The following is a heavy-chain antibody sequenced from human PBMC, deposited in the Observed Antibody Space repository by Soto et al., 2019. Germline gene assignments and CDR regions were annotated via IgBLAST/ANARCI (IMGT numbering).Heavy chain of an antibody. Sequence: EVQLLESGGGLVQPGGSLRLSCAASGLTFSSYAMSWVRQAPGKGLEWVSVISGSDSTYYADSVKGRFTISRDNSKNTLYLQMNSLRAEDTAVYYCAKGAPYYDFWSGYCDSWGQGTLVTVSS. D-gene: IGHD3-3*01. CDR3: AKGAPYYDFWSGYCDS. CDR1: GLTFSSYA. CDR2: ISGSDST. J-gene: IGHJ4*02. V-gene: IGHV3-23*01.